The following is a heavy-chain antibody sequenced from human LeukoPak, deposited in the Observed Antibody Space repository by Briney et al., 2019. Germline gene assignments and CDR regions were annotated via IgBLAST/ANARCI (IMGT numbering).Heavy chain of an antibody. CDR3: AKDLRGYCSGGSCYSFDY. Sequence: PGGSLRLSCAASGFSFSSHGIHWARQAPGKGLEWVTYIRNDGSHKYYADSVKGRFTISRDNSKNTLYLQMNSLRAEDTAVYYCAKDLRGYCSGGSCYSFDYWGQGTLVTVSS. D-gene: IGHD2-15*01. CDR1: GFSFSSHG. J-gene: IGHJ4*02. V-gene: IGHV3-30*02. CDR2: IRNDGSHK.